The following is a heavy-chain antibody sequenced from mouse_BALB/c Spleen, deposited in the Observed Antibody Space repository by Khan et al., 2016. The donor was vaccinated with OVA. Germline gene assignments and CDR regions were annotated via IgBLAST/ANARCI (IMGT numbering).Heavy chain of an antibody. V-gene: IGHV5-6*01. CDR2: FISYGSYT. J-gene: IGHJ3*01. D-gene: IGHD1-1*01. CDR1: GFTFSNYG. CDR3: TSQLAGAFAY. Sequence: VQLKESGGDLVKPGGSLSLSCAVSGFTFSNYGMSCVRQHSPKKLVWVATFISYGSYTYYPPSVKGRITITRNNAKNTLYLQMSSVKTEDTAMYYCTSQLAGAFAYWGQGTLVTVSA.